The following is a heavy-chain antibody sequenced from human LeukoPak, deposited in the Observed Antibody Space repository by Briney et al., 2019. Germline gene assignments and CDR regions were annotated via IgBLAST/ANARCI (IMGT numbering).Heavy chain of an antibody. D-gene: IGHD2-8*01. CDR2: INPHSGDT. J-gene: IGHJ4*02. Sequence: ASVKVSCKASGYTLTSYYMHWVRQAPGQGLEWMGWINPHSGDTDYAQKFQGRVTMTRDTSISTAYMELSRLRSDDTAVYYCARWGGHCTSGLCYYFDCWGQGTLVTVSS. CDR3: ARWGGHCTSGLCYYFDC. CDR1: GYTLTSYY. V-gene: IGHV1-2*02.